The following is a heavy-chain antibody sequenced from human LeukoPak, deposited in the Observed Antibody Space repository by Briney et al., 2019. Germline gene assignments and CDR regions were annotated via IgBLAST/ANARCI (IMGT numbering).Heavy chain of an antibody. CDR1: GYSIGRDYY. J-gene: IGHJ5*02. D-gene: IGHD5-12*01. CDR3: ARDGGYPTTDEGFDP. CDR2: IFHTGRT. Sequence: SETLSLTCKVSGYSIGRDYYWAWLRQPPGKGLEWIGSIFHTGRTVYNPSYESRLTISKDTSKNEFFLRLNSVTAADTAVYFCARDGGYPTTDEGFDPWGLGTLVTVSS. V-gene: IGHV4-38-2*02.